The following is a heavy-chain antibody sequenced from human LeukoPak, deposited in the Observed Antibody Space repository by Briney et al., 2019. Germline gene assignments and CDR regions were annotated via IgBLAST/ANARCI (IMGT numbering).Heavy chain of an antibody. CDR1: GFTFSNYG. CDR3: VKGYCSSISCYTGYNWFDP. CDR2: ISGSGGST. V-gene: IGHV3-23*01. D-gene: IGHD2-2*01. J-gene: IGHJ5*02. Sequence: GGSLRLSWAASGFTFSNYGMSWVRQAARKRLEWVSGISGSGGSTYYADSVKGRLNIARDNSKNTLYLQMNRLRAEDTAVYYCVKGYCSSISCYTGYNWFDPWGQGTLVTVSS.